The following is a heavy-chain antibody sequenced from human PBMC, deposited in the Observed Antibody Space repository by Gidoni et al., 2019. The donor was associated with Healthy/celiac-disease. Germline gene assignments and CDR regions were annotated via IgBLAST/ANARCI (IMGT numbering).Heavy chain of an antibody. J-gene: IGHJ4*02. D-gene: IGHD3-22*01. Sequence: EVQLLESGGGLVQPGGSLRLSCAASGFTFSSYAMSWVRQAPGKGLEWVSAISGSGGSTYYADSVKGRFTISRDNSKNTLYLQMNSLRAEDTAVYYCAKAEKKYYDSSGYQVFDYWGQGTLVTVSS. V-gene: IGHV3-23*01. CDR3: AKAEKKYYDSSGYQVFDY. CDR1: GFTFSSYA. CDR2: ISGSGGST.